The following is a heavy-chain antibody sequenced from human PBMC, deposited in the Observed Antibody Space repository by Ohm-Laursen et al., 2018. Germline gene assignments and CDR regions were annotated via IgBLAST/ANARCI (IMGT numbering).Heavy chain of an antibody. J-gene: IGHJ4*02. CDR1: GFTFSSYS. CDR2: ISSSSSYI. V-gene: IGHV3-21*01. D-gene: IGHD1-26*01. CDR3: ARAAGSYPYCFDY. Sequence: SLRLSCTASGFTFSSYSMNWVRQAPGKGLEWVSSISSSSSYIYYADSVKGRFTISRDNAKNSLYLQMNSLRAEDTAVYYCARAAGSYPYCFDYWGQGTLVTVSS.